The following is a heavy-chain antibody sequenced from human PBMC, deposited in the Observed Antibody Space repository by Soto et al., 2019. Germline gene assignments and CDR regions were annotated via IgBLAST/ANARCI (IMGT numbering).Heavy chain of an antibody. D-gene: IGHD3-3*01. CDR2: ISSSGSTI. CDR1: GFTFSDYY. V-gene: IGHV3-11*01. Sequence: PGGSLRLSCAASGFTFSDYYMSWIRQAPGKGLEWVSYISSSGSTIYYADSVKGRFTISRDNAKNSLYLQMNSLRAEDTAVYYCARGKLAYYDFWSGYYNGDTGSSNFDIWGQGTMVTVSS. CDR3: ARGKLAYYDFWSGYYNGDTGSSNFDI. J-gene: IGHJ3*02.